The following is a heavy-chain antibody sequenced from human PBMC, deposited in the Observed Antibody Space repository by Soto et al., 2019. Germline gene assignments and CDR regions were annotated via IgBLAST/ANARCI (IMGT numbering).Heavy chain of an antibody. J-gene: IGHJ5*02. CDR1: GGIFTTYT. CDR3: ARLAYGDYSWFDP. CDR2: IVPIIGLA. Sequence: QVQLVQSGAEVKKPGSSVKVSCKASGGIFTTYTISWVRQAPGQGLEWVGRIVPIIGLANYTQKFQGRVTITADKSTSTVYMELSSLTSEDTAVYYCARLAYGDYSWFDPWGQGTLVTVSS. D-gene: IGHD4-17*01. V-gene: IGHV1-69*02.